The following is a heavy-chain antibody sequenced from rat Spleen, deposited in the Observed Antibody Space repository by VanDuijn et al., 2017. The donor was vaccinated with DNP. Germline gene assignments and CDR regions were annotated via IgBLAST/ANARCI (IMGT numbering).Heavy chain of an antibody. CDR1: GFNFNDYW. Sequence: EVKLVESGGGLVQPGRSLKLSCAASGFNFNDYWMGWVRQAPGKGLEWIGEINKDGSIISYTPSLKDKFTISRDNVQNTLYLQMSRLGSEDTATYSCARHYAHNGFDYWGRGVMVTVSS. D-gene: IGHD1-11*01. J-gene: IGHJ2*01. V-gene: IGHV4-2*01. CDR3: ARHYAHNGFDY. CDR2: INKDGSII.